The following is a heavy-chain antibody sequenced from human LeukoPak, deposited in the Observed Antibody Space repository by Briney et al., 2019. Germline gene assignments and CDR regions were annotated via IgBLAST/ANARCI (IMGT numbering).Heavy chain of an antibody. CDR3: ASSSTSARIYYYGMDV. J-gene: IGHJ6*02. V-gene: IGHV6-1*01. CDR2: TYYRSKWYN. D-gene: IGHD2-2*01. CDR1: GDSVSSNSAA. Sequence: SQTLSLTCAISGDSVSSNSAAWNWIRQSPSRGLEWLGRTYYRSKWYNDYAVSVKSRITINPDTSKNQFSLQLNSVTPEDTAAYYCASSSTSARIYYYGMDVWGQGTTVTVSS.